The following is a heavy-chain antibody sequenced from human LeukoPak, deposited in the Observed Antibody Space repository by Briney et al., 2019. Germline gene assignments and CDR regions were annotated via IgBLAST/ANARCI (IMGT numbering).Heavy chain of an antibody. Sequence: GGSLRLSCAASGFTFSSYWMSWVRQAPGKGLEWVANINQDGSEKYYVDSVKGRFTISRDNAKNSLYLQMNSLRAEDTAVYYCAREGYYDSSGYYYVLDYWGQGTLVTVSS. V-gene: IGHV3-7*01. CDR3: AREGYYDSSGYYYVLDY. J-gene: IGHJ4*02. D-gene: IGHD3-22*01. CDR2: INQDGSEK. CDR1: GFTFSSYW.